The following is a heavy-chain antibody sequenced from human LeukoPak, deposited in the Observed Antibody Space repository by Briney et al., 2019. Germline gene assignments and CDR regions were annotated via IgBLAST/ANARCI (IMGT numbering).Heavy chain of an antibody. CDR1: GYSISSGYF. D-gene: IGHD3-22*01. CDR3: AKDLYYYDSSGYYGDY. J-gene: IGHJ4*02. CDR2: IYHSGST. V-gene: IGHV4-38-2*02. Sequence: SETLSLTCTVSGYSISSGYFWGWIRQPPGKGLECIGTIYHSGSTYYNPSLKSRVTISVDTSKNQFSLKLSSVTAADTAVYYCAKDLYYYDSSGYYGDYWGQGTLVTVSS.